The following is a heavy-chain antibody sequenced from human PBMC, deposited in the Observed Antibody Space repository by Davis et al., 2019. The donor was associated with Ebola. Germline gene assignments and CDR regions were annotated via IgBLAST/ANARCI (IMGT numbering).Heavy chain of an antibody. J-gene: IGHJ4*02. CDR3: AKDRVSGSYVARQRELDY. Sequence: GESLKISCAASGFTFSSYAMSWVRQAPGKGLEWVSAISGSGGSTYYADSVKGRFTISGDNSKNTLYLQMNSLRAEDTAVYYCAKDRVSGSYVARQRELDYWGQGTLVTVSS. D-gene: IGHD1-26*01. V-gene: IGHV3-23*01. CDR2: ISGSGGST. CDR1: GFTFSSYA.